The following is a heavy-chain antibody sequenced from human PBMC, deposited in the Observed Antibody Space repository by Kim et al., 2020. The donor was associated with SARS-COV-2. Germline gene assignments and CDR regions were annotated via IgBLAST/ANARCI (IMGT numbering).Heavy chain of an antibody. CDR3: ARGGPLDFWGGYYRMNWFDP. V-gene: IGHV1-69*13. J-gene: IGHJ5*02. CDR2: IIPIFGTA. Sequence: SVKVSCKASGGTFSSYAISWVRQAPGQGLEWMGGIIPIFGTANYAQKFQGRVTITADESTSTAYMELSSLRSEDTAVYYCARGGPLDFWGGYYRMNWFDPWGQGTLVTVSS. D-gene: IGHD3-3*01. CDR1: GGTFSSYA.